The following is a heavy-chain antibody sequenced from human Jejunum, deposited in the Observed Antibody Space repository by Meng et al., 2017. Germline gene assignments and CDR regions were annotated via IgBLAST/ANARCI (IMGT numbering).Heavy chain of an antibody. Sequence: ASVKVSCKASGYTFTGYCMHWLRQAPGQGLEWMGWINSNSGGTMYAQKFQGRVTITRDTSINTADMELRSLISDDTAVYYCARELTSTIVGYDHWGQGALVTVSS. CDR1: GYTFTGYC. J-gene: IGHJ5*02. CDR2: INSNSGGT. CDR3: ARELTSTIVGYDH. V-gene: IGHV1-2*02. D-gene: IGHD1-26*01.